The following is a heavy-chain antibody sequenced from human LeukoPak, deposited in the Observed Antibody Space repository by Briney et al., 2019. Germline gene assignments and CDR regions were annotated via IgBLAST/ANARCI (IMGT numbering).Heavy chain of an antibody. D-gene: IGHD1-26*01. Sequence: GGSLRLSCAASGFTFSSYAMSWVRQAPGKGLEWVSYISSSGSTIYYADSVKGRFTISRDNAKNSLYLQMNSLRAEDTAVYYCARDYRGSSRNSFDIWGQGTMVTVSS. CDR1: GFTFSSYA. J-gene: IGHJ3*02. V-gene: IGHV3-48*04. CDR3: ARDYRGSSRNSFDI. CDR2: ISSSGSTI.